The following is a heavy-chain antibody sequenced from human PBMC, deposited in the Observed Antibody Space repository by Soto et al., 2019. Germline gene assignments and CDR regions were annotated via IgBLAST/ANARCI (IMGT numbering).Heavy chain of an antibody. Sequence: GGSLRLSCAASGFSFSNLAVYWVRRAPGKGLEWVSSIRQSGDRSSYADSAKGRFTISRDNSKNTLYLQMNGLRLDDTAVYYCVTAVRTRLDNWGPGTLVTVSS. J-gene: IGHJ4*02. D-gene: IGHD3-10*01. CDR1: GFSFSNLA. V-gene: IGHV3-23*01. CDR2: IRQSGDRS. CDR3: VTAVRTRLDN.